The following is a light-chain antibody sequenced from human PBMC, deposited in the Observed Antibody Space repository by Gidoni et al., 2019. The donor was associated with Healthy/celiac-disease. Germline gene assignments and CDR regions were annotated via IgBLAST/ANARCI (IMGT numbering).Light chain of an antibody. CDR3: QQFNSYPIFT. CDR2: DAS. CDR1: QGISSA. J-gene: IGKJ3*01. V-gene: IGKV1-13*02. Sequence: AIPLTQSPSSLSASVGDRVTITCRASQGISSALAWYQQKPGKAPKLLIYDASSLESGVPSRFSGSGSGTDFTLTISSLQPEDFATYYCQQFNSYPIFTFXPXTKVDIK.